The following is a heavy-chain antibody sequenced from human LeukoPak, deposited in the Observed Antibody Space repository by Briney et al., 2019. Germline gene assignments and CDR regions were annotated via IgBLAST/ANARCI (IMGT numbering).Heavy chain of an antibody. Sequence: PGGSLRLSCAASGFTVISNYMSWVRQAPGKGLEWVSVIYSGGSTYYADSVKGRFTISRDNSKNTLYLQMNSLRAEDTAVYYCARDVYYGSGSLRLDYWGQGTLVTVSS. J-gene: IGHJ4*02. CDR3: ARDVYYGSGSLRLDY. V-gene: IGHV3-53*01. CDR1: GFTVISNY. CDR2: IYSGGST. D-gene: IGHD3-10*01.